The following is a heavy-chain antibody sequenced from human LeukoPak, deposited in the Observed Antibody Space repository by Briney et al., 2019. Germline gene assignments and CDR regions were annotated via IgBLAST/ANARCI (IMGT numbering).Heavy chain of an antibody. J-gene: IGHJ4*02. V-gene: IGHV3-21*01. CDR1: GFTFSSYS. D-gene: IGHD1-1*01. CDR2: ISSSSSYI. Sequence: GGSLRLSCAASGFTFSSYSMNWVRQAPGKGREWVSSISSSSSYIYYADSVKGRFTISRDNAKNSLYLQMNSLRAEDTAVYYCARDPRGYNWNDVGYFDYWGQGTLVTVSS. CDR3: ARDPRGYNWNDVGYFDY.